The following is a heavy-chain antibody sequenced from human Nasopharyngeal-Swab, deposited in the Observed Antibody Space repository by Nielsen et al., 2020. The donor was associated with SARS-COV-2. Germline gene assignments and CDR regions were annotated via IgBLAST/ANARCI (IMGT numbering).Heavy chain of an antibody. CDR3: ARDDGDVPGITGSGPPGGY. D-gene: IGHD6-13*01. CDR2: INPNSGDT. V-gene: IGHV1-2*06. J-gene: IGHJ4*02. CDR1: GYTFTDYY. Sequence: SVKVSCKASGYTFTDYYMHWVRQAPGQGLEWMGRINPNSGDTKYAQKFQGRVTVTRDMSINTTYMELSSLRSYDTAMYYCARDDGDVPGITGSGPPGGYWGQGTLVTVSS.